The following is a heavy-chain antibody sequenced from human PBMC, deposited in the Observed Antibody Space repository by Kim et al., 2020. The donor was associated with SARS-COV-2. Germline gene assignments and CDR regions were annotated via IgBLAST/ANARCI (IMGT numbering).Heavy chain of an antibody. CDR2: ISYDGSNK. J-gene: IGHJ4*02. Sequence: GGSLRLSCAASGFTFSSYGMHWVRQAPGKGLEWVAVISYDGSNKYYADSVKGRFTISRDNSKNTLYLQMNSLRAEDTAVYYCARDPSTVGRGYFDYWGQG. CDR1: GFTFSSYG. V-gene: IGHV3-33*05. CDR3: ARDPSTVGRGYFDY. D-gene: IGHD4-17*01.